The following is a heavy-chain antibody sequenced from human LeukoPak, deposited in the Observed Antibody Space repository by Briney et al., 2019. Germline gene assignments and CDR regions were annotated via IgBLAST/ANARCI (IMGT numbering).Heavy chain of an antibody. J-gene: IGHJ4*02. V-gene: IGHV4-39*01. CDR1: GGSISSSSYQ. Sequence: SDTLSLTCTVSGGSISSSSYQWGWIRQPPGKGLEWIESFYYSGNTYYSPSLKSRVTVSVDTSKNLFSMNLTSVTAADTAVYYCARISIAIVPAYFDYWGQGTLVTVSS. D-gene: IGHD2-2*01. CDR3: ARISIAIVPAYFDY. CDR2: FYYSGNT.